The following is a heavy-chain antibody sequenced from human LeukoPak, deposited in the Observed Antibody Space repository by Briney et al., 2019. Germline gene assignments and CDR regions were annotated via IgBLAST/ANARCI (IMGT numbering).Heavy chain of an antibody. CDR3: ARDAIPQGYSYGHGY. D-gene: IGHD5-18*01. CDR2: IYSGGST. J-gene: IGHJ4*02. CDR1: GFTVSSNY. V-gene: IGHV3-53*01. Sequence: GGPLRLSCAASGFTVSSNYMSWVRQAPGKGLEWVSVIYSGGSTYYADSVKGRFTISRDNSKNTLYLQMNSLRDEDTAVYYCARDAIPQGYSYGHGYWGQGTLVTVSS.